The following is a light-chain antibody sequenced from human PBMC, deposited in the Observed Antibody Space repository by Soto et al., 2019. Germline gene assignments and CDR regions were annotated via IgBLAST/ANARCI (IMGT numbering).Light chain of an antibody. Sequence: SVLTQSPGTLSLSPGDRATLSCRASQSVTNSYFAWYQQKPGQAPRLLIYGISFRATGVPDRFSGSGSGTDFTLTISRLEPEDFVVYYCQQYSTLPHTFGQGTKLEVK. CDR2: GIS. J-gene: IGKJ2*01. CDR3: QQYSTLPHT. V-gene: IGKV3-20*01. CDR1: QSVTNSY.